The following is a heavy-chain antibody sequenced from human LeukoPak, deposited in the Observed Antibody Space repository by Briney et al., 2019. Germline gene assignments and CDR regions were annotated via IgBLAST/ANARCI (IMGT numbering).Heavy chain of an antibody. CDR3: ARAYYDSSGYHYFDY. J-gene: IGHJ4*02. D-gene: IGHD3-22*01. Sequence: GGPLRLSCAASGFTFNSYSMNWVRQAPGKGLEWVSYISSSSSTIYYADSVKGRFTISRDNAKNSLYLQMNSLRAEDTAVYYCARAYYDSSGYHYFDYWGQGTLVTVSS. CDR2: ISSSSSTI. CDR1: GFTFNSYS. V-gene: IGHV3-48*01.